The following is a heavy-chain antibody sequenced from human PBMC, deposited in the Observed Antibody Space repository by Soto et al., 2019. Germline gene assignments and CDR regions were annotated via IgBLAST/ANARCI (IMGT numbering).Heavy chain of an antibody. CDR1: GGSISNHY. V-gene: IGHV4-59*11. J-gene: IGHJ4*02. Sequence: QVQLQESGPGLVKPSETLSLTCTVSGGSISNHYWSWIRQPPGKGLEWIGYIYYNGNTNYNPSLKSRGTLSVDTSKTQITLKFSSVTAADTAVYYCTRANWYSEYWGQGTLVTVSS. D-gene: IGHD7-27*01. CDR3: TRANWYSEY. CDR2: IYYNGNT.